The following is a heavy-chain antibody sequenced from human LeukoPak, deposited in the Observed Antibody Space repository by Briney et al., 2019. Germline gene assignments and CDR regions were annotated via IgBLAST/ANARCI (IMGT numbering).Heavy chain of an antibody. D-gene: IGHD5/OR15-5a*01. CDR2: ISYDGSKK. CDR1: GFTFSSYG. CDR3: AKGSTYLDY. V-gene: IGHV3-30*18. Sequence: PGRSLRLSCAASGFTFSSYGMHWVRQAPGKGLEWVAVISYDGSKKYYADSVKGRFTISRDNSKNTLYPQMNSLRAEDTAVDYCAKGSTYLDYWGQGTLVTVSS. J-gene: IGHJ4*02.